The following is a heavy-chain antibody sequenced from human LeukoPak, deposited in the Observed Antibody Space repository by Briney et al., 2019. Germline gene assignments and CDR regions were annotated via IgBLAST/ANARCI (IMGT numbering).Heavy chain of an antibody. D-gene: IGHD3-10*01. J-gene: IGHJ4*02. CDR2: IKSKTDGGTT. Sequence: GGSLRLSCAASGFTFSNAWMSWVRQAPGKGLEWVGRIKSKTDGGTTDYAAPVKGRFTISRDDSKNTLFLQMNSLKTEDTAVYYCTLPWGSGSYYDYWGQGTLVTVSS. CDR1: GFTFSNAW. V-gene: IGHV3-15*01. CDR3: TLPWGSGSYYDY.